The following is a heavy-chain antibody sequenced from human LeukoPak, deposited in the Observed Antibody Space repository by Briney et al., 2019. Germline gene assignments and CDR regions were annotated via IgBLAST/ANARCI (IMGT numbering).Heavy chain of an antibody. J-gene: IGHJ4*02. Sequence: SETLSLTCTVSGGSISNYYWSWIRQPPGKGLEWIGYIYHSGSTSYDPSLKSRVTISLDTSRNQFSLKLSSVTAADTAVYYCARDFGGSGWYGAFDYWGQGILVTVSS. D-gene: IGHD6-19*01. V-gene: IGHV4-59*01. CDR1: GGSISNYY. CDR2: IYHSGST. CDR3: ARDFGGSGWYGAFDY.